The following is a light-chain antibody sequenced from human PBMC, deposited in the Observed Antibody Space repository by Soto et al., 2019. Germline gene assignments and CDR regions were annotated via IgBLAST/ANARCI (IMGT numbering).Light chain of an antibody. CDR3: QSYDSSLSGYV. Sequence: QSVLTQPPSVSVAPGQRVTISCTGSSSNIGAGYDVHWYQQLPGTAPKLLIYGNSNRPSGVPDRFSGSKSGTSASLAITRLQAEDEADYYCQSYDSSLSGYVFGTGTKLTVL. J-gene: IGLJ1*01. V-gene: IGLV1-40*01. CDR1: SSNIGAGYD. CDR2: GNS.